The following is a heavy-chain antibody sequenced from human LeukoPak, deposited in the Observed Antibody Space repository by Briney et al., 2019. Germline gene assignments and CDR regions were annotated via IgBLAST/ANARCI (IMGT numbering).Heavy chain of an antibody. J-gene: IGHJ3*02. CDR1: GFTFSSYA. Sequence: GGSLRLSCAASGFTFSSYAMHWVRQAPGKGLEWVAVISYDGSNKYYADSVKGRFTISRDNSKNTLYLQMNSLRAEDTAVYYCARGLAYDSSSYYPFGAFDIWGQGTMVTVSS. CDR2: ISYDGSNK. CDR3: ARGLAYDSSSYYPFGAFDI. V-gene: IGHV3-30-3*01. D-gene: IGHD3-22*01.